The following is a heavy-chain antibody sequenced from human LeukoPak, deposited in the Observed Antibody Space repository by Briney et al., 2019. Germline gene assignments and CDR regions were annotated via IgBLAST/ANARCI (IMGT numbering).Heavy chain of an antibody. Sequence: PGGSLRLSCAASGFTFSDYYMSWIRQAPEKGLEWVSYISSSGSTIYYADSVKGRFTISRDNAKNSLYLQMNSLRAEDTAVYYCARSRIAAASPVGYWGQGTLVTVSS. D-gene: IGHD6-13*01. V-gene: IGHV3-11*04. CDR2: ISSSGSTI. J-gene: IGHJ4*02. CDR1: GFTFSDYY. CDR3: ARSRIAAASPVGY.